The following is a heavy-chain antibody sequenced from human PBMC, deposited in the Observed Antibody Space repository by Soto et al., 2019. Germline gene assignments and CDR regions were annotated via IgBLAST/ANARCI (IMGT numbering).Heavy chain of an antibody. CDR3: ARDSYYDILTGYSRNAFDI. Sequence: QVQLVQSGAEVKKPGASVRVSCMASGYTFIGYYMHWVRQAPGQGLEWMGWINPNSGGTNFAPKFQGRVTMTRDTSMSTAHMEMTRLRSDDTAVYYCARDSYYDILTGYSRNAFDIWGQGTMVTVSS. CDR1: GYTFIGYY. CDR2: INPNSGGT. V-gene: IGHV1-2*02. D-gene: IGHD3-9*01. J-gene: IGHJ3*02.